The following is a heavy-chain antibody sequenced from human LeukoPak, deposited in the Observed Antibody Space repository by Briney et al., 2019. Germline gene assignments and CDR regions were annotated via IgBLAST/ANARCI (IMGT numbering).Heavy chain of an antibody. Sequence: GRSLRLSCAASGFTFSSYAMHWVRQATGKGLEWVAVISYDGSNKYYGDSVKGRFTISRDNSKNTLYLQMNSLRAEDTAVYYCASYYYGSGSYWAYFDYWGQGTLVTGSS. CDR2: ISYDGSNK. V-gene: IGHV3-30*04. CDR1: GFTFSSYA. J-gene: IGHJ4*02. D-gene: IGHD3-10*01. CDR3: ASYYYGSGSYWAYFDY.